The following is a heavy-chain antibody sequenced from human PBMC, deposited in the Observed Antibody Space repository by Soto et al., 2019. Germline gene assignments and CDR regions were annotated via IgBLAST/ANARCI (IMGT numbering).Heavy chain of an antibody. V-gene: IGHV3-33*01. J-gene: IGHJ5*02. CDR3: ARDRGSNWFDP. CDR1: GLTFSSYG. D-gene: IGHD3-10*01. Sequence: QVQLVESGGGVVQPGRSRRPSCAASGLTFSSYGMHWVRQAPGKGLEWVAVIWYDGSNKYYADSVKGRFTISRDNSKNTLYLQMNSLRAEDTAVYYCARDRGSNWFDPWGQGTLVTVSS. CDR2: IWYDGSNK.